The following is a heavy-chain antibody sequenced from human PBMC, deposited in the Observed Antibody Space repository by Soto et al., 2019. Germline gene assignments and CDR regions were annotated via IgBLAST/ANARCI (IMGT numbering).Heavy chain of an antibody. V-gene: IGHV3-30*18. D-gene: IGHD4-17*01. CDR3: ANSWTTLTTGFDF. CDR1: GFTFSNYA. CDR2: ISSDGSEK. J-gene: IGHJ4*02. Sequence: GGSLRLSCVASGFTFSNYAMHWVRQAPGKGLGWVAVISSDGSEKYYLDSVRDRFTISRDNSKNTLYLQMNNLRPEGTAMYYCANSWTTLTTGFDFWGQGALVTVSS.